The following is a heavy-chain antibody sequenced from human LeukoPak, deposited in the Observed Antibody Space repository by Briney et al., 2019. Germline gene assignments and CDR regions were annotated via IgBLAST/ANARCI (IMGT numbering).Heavy chain of an antibody. J-gene: IGHJ4*02. CDR2: IYYSGST. D-gene: IGHD3-16*02. CDR1: DGSIISSSYY. CDR3: ARATPHYVWGSYLTY. V-gene: IGHV4-39*07. Sequence: SETLSLTCTVSDGSIISSSYYWGWIRQPPGKGLEWIRSIYYSGSTSYNPSLKSRVTISLATSKNQFSLKLSSVTAADTAVYYCARATPHYVWGSYLTYWGQGTLVTVSS.